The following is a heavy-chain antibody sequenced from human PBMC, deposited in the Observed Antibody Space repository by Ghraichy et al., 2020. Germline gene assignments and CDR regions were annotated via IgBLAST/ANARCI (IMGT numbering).Heavy chain of an antibody. CDR3: AKGSLGSCSGGSCYPFDY. J-gene: IGHJ4*02. CDR1: GFTFSSYA. D-gene: IGHD2-15*01. Sequence: GGSLRLSCAASGFTFSSYAMSWVRQAPGKGLERVSGISGSATKTYYADSVKGRFTISRDNSKGTLYLQMNSLRAEDTAAYYCAKGSLGSCSGGSCYPFDYWGQGALVTVSS. CDR2: ISGSATKT. V-gene: IGHV3-23*01.